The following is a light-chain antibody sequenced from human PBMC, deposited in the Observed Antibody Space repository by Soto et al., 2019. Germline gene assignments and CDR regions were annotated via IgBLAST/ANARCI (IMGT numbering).Light chain of an antibody. Sequence: ELTQPPSVSVAPGQTARITCGGNNIGSKSVHWYQQLPGTAPKLLIYTSNQRPSGVPDRFSGSKSGTSASLAISGLQSEDEADYYCATWDDSLHGYVFGTGTKLTVL. CDR2: TSN. V-gene: IGLV1-44*01. CDR3: ATWDDSLHGYV. CDR1: NIGSKS. J-gene: IGLJ1*01.